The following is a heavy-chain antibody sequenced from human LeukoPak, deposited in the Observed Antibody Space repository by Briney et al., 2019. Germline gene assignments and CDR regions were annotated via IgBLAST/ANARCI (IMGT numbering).Heavy chain of an antibody. V-gene: IGHV3-23*01. J-gene: IGHJ4*02. CDR2: ISGSGGSA. CDR3: ASLYDYVWGSYRLVADY. D-gene: IGHD3-16*02. Sequence: GGSLRLSCAASGFTFSSFAMSWVRQAPGKGLEWVSLISGSGGSAYYADSVKSRFTISRDNSKNTLYLQMNSLRAEDTAVYYCASLYDYVWGSYRLVADYWGQGTLVTVSS. CDR1: GFTFSSFA.